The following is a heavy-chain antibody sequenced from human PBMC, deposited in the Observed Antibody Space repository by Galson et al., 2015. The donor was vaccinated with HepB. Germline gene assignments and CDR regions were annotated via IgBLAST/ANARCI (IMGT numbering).Heavy chain of an antibody. D-gene: IGHD3-10*01. V-gene: IGHV4-34*12. Sequence: ETLSLTCAVYGGSFSDYYWTWIRQPPGKGLEWIGEIFHSGFINYNPSLQNRLTVSMDTSKNQFSLTLTSVTAANTAMYYGARLVTLVQGSRGAEFYYYYMDVWSKGTPVTXSS. J-gene: IGHJ6*03. CDR1: GGSFSDYY. CDR2: IFHSGFI. CDR3: ARLVTLVQGSRGAEFYYYYMDV.